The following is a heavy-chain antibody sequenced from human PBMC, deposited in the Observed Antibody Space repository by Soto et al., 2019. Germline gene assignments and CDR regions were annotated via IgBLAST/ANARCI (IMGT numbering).Heavy chain of an antibody. CDR2: VYDDGST. D-gene: IGHD3-10*01. V-gene: IGHV3-66*01. CDR1: GFTVRNNY. Sequence: EVHLVKSGGGLVQPGGSLRLACAASGFTVRNNYMSWVRQAPGKGLEWVSVVYDDGSTYYAGSVKGRFTISRDNSKNTVSLQMNSLRAEDTAVYYCARGHYGSLPGYFDYWGQGTLVTVSS. J-gene: IGHJ4*02. CDR3: ARGHYGSLPGYFDY.